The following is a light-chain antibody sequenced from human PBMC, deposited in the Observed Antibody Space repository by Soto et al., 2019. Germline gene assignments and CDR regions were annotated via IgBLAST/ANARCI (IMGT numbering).Light chain of an antibody. CDR3: QQRLTGPWT. J-gene: IGKJ1*01. Sequence: EVVLTQSPGTLSLSPGERVTLSCRASQSVASSYLAWYQQKPGRAPRLLFYSASSRATGIPDRFSGSGSGTDFTLTISRLEPEDFAVYYCQQRLTGPWTFGQGTRVEI. V-gene: IGKV3D-20*02. CDR2: SAS. CDR1: QSVASSY.